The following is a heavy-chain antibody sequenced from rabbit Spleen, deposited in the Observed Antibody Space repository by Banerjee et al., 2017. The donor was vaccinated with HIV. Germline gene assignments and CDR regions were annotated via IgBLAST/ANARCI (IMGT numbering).Heavy chain of an antibody. Sequence: EQLEESGGGLVKPEGSLTLTCTVSGFTFSSSYYMCWVRQAPGKGLEWIACIYGGSGASTAYASWAKGRFTISKTSSTTVTLQMTSLTAADTATYFCARGSATMTMVIIGYYLTLWGQGTLVTVS. CDR1: GFTFSSSYY. D-gene: IGHD2-1*01. CDR2: IYGGSGAST. CDR3: ARGSATMTMVIIGYYLTL. V-gene: IGHV1S45*01. J-gene: IGHJ4*01.